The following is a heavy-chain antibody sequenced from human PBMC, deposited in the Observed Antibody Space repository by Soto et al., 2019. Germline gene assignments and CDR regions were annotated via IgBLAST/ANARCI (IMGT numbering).Heavy chain of an antibody. J-gene: IGHJ4*02. CDR3: AKDSRIVVVTAPYDY. CDR1: GFTFSSYG. CDR2: ISYDGSNK. Sequence: QVQLVESGGGVVQPGRSLRLSCAASGFTFSSYGMHWVRQAPGKGLEWVAVISYDGSNKYYADSVKGRFTISRDNFKNTLYLQMNSLRAEDTAVYYCAKDSRIVVVTAPYDYWCQGTLVTVSS. D-gene: IGHD2-21*02. V-gene: IGHV3-30*18.